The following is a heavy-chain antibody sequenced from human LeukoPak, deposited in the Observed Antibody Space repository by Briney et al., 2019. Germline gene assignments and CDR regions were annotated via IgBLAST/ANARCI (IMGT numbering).Heavy chain of an antibody. D-gene: IGHD3-9*01. CDR1: GFILSRYW. J-gene: IGHJ6*03. CDR3: TRGGFDHNMDV. CDR2: IDNDGTDT. Sequence: GGSLRLSCAASGFILSRYWMHWVRHAPGTGLVWVSYIDNDGTDTNYADSVRGRFTISRDNAKNTLYLQMNGLRAEDTAVYYCTRGGFDHNMDVWGKGTTVT. V-gene: IGHV3-74*01.